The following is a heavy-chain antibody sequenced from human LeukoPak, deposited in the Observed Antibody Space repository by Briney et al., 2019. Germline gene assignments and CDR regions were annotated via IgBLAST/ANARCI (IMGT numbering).Heavy chain of an antibody. J-gene: IGHJ4*02. V-gene: IGHV3-53*01. CDR2: LYSDGKT. CDR1: GFIVSRND. Sequence: PGGSLRLSCAVSGFIVSRNDMTWVRQAPGKRLEWVSLLYSDGKTFYADSVKGRFTISRDNSKNTLDLQMNSLRADDTAVYYCARAVAGLYFDYWGQGTLVTVSS. D-gene: IGHD6-19*01. CDR3: ARAVAGLYFDY.